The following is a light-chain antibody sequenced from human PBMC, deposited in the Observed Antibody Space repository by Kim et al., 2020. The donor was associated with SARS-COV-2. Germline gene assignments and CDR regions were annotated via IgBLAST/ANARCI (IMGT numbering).Light chain of an antibody. Sequence: PGERATLPCRASPNVVSSYLAWYQQKPGQAPRLLIYGASTRATGIPDRFGGSGSGTDFTLTINILESEDFAVYYCQQFGTSSGWTFGQGTKVDIK. CDR1: PNVVSSY. CDR2: GAS. V-gene: IGKV3-20*01. CDR3: QQFGTSSGWT. J-gene: IGKJ1*01.